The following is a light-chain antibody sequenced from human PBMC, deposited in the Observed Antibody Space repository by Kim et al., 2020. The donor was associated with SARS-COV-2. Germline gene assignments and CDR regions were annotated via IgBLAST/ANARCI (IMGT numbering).Light chain of an antibody. Sequence: PGQTASITCSGDKLGDKYACWYQQKPGQSPVLVIYQDSKRPSGIPERFSGSNSGNTATLTISGTQAMDEADYYCQAWDSSTADVVFGGGTQLTVL. CDR1: KLGDKY. CDR3: QAWDSSTADVV. J-gene: IGLJ2*01. CDR2: QDS. V-gene: IGLV3-1*01.